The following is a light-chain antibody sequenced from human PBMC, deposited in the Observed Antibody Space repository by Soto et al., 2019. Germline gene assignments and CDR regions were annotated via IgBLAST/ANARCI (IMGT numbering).Light chain of an antibody. Sequence: EIVLTQSPATLSLSPGERATLSCRASQSVSSYLAWYQQKPGQAPRLLIYDASNRAPGIPARFSGSGSGTDFTLTIRVLESEDFAVYYCQQRSNWPPAITFGQGTRLAIK. CDR2: DAS. CDR1: QSVSSY. CDR3: QQRSNWPPAIT. V-gene: IGKV3-11*01. J-gene: IGKJ5*01.